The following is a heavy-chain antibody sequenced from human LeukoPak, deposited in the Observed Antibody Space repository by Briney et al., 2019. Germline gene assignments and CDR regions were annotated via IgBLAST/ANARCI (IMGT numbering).Heavy chain of an antibody. CDR3: ASYDFWSGYYFDY. Sequence: SETLSLTCTVSGGSISSYYWSWIRQPPGEGLEWIGYIYYSGSTNYNPSLKSRVTISVDTSKNQFSLKLSSVTAADTAVYYCASYDFWSGYYFDYWGQGTLVTVSS. V-gene: IGHV4-59*01. D-gene: IGHD3-3*01. CDR1: GGSISSYY. CDR2: IYYSGST. J-gene: IGHJ4*02.